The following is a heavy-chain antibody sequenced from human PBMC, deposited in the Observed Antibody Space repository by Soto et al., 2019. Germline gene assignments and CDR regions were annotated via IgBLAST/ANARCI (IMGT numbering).Heavy chain of an antibody. J-gene: IGHJ4*02. Sequence: SETLSLTCTVSGGSISGYYWTWIRQPPGKGLEWIGHIYYSGSTNYNPSLKSRVTISIDKSKNQFSLKVTSVTAADTAVYYCARVFGSPDYWGRGTLVTVSS. CDR1: GGSISGYY. D-gene: IGHD3-10*01. CDR3: ARVFGSPDY. CDR2: IYYSGST. V-gene: IGHV4-59*01.